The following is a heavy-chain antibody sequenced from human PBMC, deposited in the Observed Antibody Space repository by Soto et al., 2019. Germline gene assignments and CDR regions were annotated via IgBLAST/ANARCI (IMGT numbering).Heavy chain of an antibody. Sequence: VASVKVSCKASGGTFSSYAISWVRQAPGQVLEWMRGIIPIFGTANYAKKFRGRVTITADESTSTAYMELSSLSSEDTAVYYCSSGIVLTVYATNYCDYWGQRTLVTVSS. CDR1: GGTFSSYA. V-gene: IGHV1-69*13. CDR2: IIPIFGTA. CDR3: SSGIVLTVYATNYCDY. J-gene: IGHJ4*02. D-gene: IGHD2-8*01.